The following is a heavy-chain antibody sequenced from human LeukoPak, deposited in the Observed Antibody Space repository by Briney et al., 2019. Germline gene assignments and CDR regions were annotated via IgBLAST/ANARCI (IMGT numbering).Heavy chain of an antibody. J-gene: IGHJ6*03. V-gene: IGHV3-48*03. CDR3: ARGKRTYYYDSSGYYGPLSHQYYMDV. Sequence: PGRSLRLSCAASGFTFSSYEMNWVRQAPGKGLEWVSYISSSGSTIYYADSVKGRFTISRENAKNSLYLQMNSLRAGDTAVYYCARGKRTYYYDSSGYYGPLSHQYYMDVWGKGTTVTISS. CDR2: ISSSGSTI. D-gene: IGHD3-22*01. CDR1: GFTFSSYE.